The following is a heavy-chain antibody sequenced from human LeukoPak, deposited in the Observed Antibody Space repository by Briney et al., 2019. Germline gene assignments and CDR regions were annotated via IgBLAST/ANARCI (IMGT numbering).Heavy chain of an antibody. CDR1: GFTVSSNY. J-gene: IGHJ4*02. CDR2: IYSGGST. D-gene: IGHD6-13*01. CDR3: TRRSSAAGRQYFDY. Sequence: AGGSLRLSCAASGFTVSSNYMSWVRQAPGKGLEWVSVIYSGGSTYYADSVKGRFTISRDNSKNTLYLQMNSLRAEDTAVYYCTRRSSAAGRQYFDYWGQGTLVTVSS. V-gene: IGHV3-53*01.